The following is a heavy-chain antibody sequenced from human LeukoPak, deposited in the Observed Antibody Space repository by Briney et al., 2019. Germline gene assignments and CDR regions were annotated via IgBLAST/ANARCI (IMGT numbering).Heavy chain of an antibody. CDR2: ITASGGDT. CDR3: ARGVLRGFCGFTSCHSFFDS. CDR1: GFTFSHHS. Sequence: GGSLRLSCVASGFTFSHHSISWVRQAPGKGLEWVSAITASGGDTFYAESVEGRFSVSRDDSKSTVFLQMSSLTADDTGIYFCARGVLRGFCGFTSCHSFFDSWGGGTRVIVPS. J-gene: IGHJ5*01. V-gene: IGHV3-23*01. D-gene: IGHD2-15*01.